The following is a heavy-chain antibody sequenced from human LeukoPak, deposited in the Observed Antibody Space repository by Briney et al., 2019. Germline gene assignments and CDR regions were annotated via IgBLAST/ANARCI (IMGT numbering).Heavy chain of an antibody. CDR2: IIPIFGTA. CDR3: ARVYCGGDCYPPNWFDP. CDR1: GGTFSSYA. V-gene: IGHV1-69*13. Sequence: SVKVSCKASGGTFSSYAISWVRQAPGQGLEWMGGIIPIFGTANYAQKFQGRVTITADESTSTAYMELSSLRSEDTAVYYCARVYCGGDCYPPNWFDPWGQGTLVTVSS. D-gene: IGHD2-21*01. J-gene: IGHJ5*02.